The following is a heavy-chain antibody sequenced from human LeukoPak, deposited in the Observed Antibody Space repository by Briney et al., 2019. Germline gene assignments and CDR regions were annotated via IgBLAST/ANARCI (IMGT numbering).Heavy chain of an antibody. V-gene: IGHV3-48*01. Sequence: GGSLRLSCAASGFTFSSYSMNWVRQAPGKGLEWVSYISSSSSTIYYADSVKGRFTISRDNAKNSLYLQMNSLRAEDTAVYYCAREGMYSSSWYDYWGQGTLVTVSS. CDR2: ISSSSSTI. CDR1: GFTFSSYS. CDR3: AREGMYSSSWYDY. D-gene: IGHD6-13*01. J-gene: IGHJ4*02.